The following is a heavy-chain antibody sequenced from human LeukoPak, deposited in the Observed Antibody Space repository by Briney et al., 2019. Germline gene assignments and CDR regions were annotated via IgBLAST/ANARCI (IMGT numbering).Heavy chain of an antibody. D-gene: IGHD5-12*01. Sequence: ASVKVSCKASGYTFTSYGTSWVRQAPGQGLEWMGWISAYNGNTNYAQKLQGRVTMTTDTSTSTAYMELRSLRSDDTAVYYCARDRGGYSGYERFDYWGQGTLVTVSS. J-gene: IGHJ4*02. CDR2: ISAYNGNT. CDR1: GYTFTSYG. CDR3: ARDRGGYSGYERFDY. V-gene: IGHV1-18*01.